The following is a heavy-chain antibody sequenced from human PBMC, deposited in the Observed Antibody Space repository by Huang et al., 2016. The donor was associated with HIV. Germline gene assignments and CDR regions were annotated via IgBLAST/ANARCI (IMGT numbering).Heavy chain of an antibody. CDR1: GFTFSSFA. CDR3: ARDWGWLRLDLTFDY. V-gene: IGHV3-30-3*01. D-gene: IGHD5-12*01. Sequence: QVQLVESGGGVVQPGRSLRLSCAASGFTFSSFAMHWVRQAPGKGLEWVAVISYDGSNKYYADSVKGRFTISRDNSKNTLYLQMNSLRAEDTAVYYCARDWGWLRLDLTFDYWGQGALVTVSS. CDR2: ISYDGSNK. J-gene: IGHJ4*02.